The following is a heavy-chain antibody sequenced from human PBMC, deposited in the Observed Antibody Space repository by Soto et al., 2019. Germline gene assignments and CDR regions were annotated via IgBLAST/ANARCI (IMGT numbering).Heavy chain of an antibody. J-gene: IGHJ3*02. V-gene: IGHV3-48*03. D-gene: IGHD3-10*01. CDR2: ISKNGIDI. Sequence: EVQLVESGGGLVQPGGSLRLSCAASGFSFSTYEMNWVRQAPGKGLEWVSYISKNGIDIYYADSVKGRFTISRDNANNSLFLQMNSLRAEDTAVYYRAPRKSGSFNIGSFDIWGQGTMVTVSS. CDR1: GFSFSTYE. CDR3: APRKSGSFNIGSFDI.